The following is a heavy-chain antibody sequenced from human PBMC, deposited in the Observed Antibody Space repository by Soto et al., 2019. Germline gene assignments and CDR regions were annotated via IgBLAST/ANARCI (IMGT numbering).Heavy chain of an antibody. J-gene: IGHJ6*02. CDR3: ARSHQITIFGVVIPVDYYYGMDV. D-gene: IGHD3-3*01. V-gene: IGHV1-69*06. Sequence: GASVKVSCKASGGTFSSYAISWVRQAPGQGLEWMGGIIPIFGTANYAQKFQGRVTITADKSTSTAYMELSSLRSEDTAVYYCARSHQITIFGVVIPVDYYYGMDVWGQGTTVTVS. CDR1: GGTFSSYA. CDR2: IIPIFGTA.